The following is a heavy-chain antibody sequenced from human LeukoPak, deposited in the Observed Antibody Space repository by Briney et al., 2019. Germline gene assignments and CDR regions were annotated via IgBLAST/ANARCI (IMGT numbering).Heavy chain of an antibody. Sequence: SETLSLTCTVSGGSISSYYWSWIRQPPGKGLEGIGYIYYSGSTNYNPSLKSRVTISVDTSKNQFSLKLSSVTAADTAVYYCARGFGYYYGSGSSHAPFDYWGQGTLVTVSS. CDR3: ARGFGYYYGSGSSHAPFDY. D-gene: IGHD3-10*01. CDR2: IYYSGST. V-gene: IGHV4-59*01. J-gene: IGHJ4*02. CDR1: GGSISSYY.